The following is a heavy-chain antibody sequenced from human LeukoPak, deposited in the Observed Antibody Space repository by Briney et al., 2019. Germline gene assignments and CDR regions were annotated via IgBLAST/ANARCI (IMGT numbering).Heavy chain of an antibody. CDR1: GGTFSSYA. J-gene: IGHJ4*02. D-gene: IGHD3-3*01. V-gene: IGHV1-18*01. Sequence: ASVKVSCKASGGTFSSYAISWVRQAPGQGLEWMGCISPFNGNTNYAQKLQDRVTMTADSSTSTAYMELRSLRSDDTAVYYCARVPYYDFWSGYYTAYFDYWGQGTPITVSS. CDR2: ISPFNGNT. CDR3: ARVPYYDFWSGYYTAYFDY.